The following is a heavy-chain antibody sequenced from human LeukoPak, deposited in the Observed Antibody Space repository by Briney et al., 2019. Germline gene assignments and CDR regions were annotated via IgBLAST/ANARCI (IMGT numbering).Heavy chain of an antibody. V-gene: IGHV3-11*01. D-gene: IGHD4-23*01. J-gene: IGHJ3*02. CDR3: ARVLRGGNSGYTFDI. CDR2: MSSGGSTI. Sequence: GGSLRLSCAASRFTFSDYYMSWVRQAPGKGLAWVSYMSSGGSTISYADSVKGRFTIPRDNAENSLYLQMNSLRVEDTAVYYCARVLRGGNSGYTFDIWGQGTMVTVSS. CDR1: RFTFSDYY.